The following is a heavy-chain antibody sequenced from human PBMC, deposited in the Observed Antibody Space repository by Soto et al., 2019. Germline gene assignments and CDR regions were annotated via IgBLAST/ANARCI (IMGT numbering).Heavy chain of an antibody. J-gene: IGHJ6*03. CDR2: IDDTGST. D-gene: IGHD3-3*01. CDR1: GDSISSSY. Sequence: SETLSLTCTVSGDSISSSYWNWIRQAPGKGLEWTGYIDDTGSTNYNPSLKSRVTLSVDPSNNQYSLKLSSVTAADTAVYYCARGVLEWLLRDSYYYYMDVWGRGTTVTVSS. CDR3: ARGVLEWLLRDSYYYYMDV. V-gene: IGHV4-59*01.